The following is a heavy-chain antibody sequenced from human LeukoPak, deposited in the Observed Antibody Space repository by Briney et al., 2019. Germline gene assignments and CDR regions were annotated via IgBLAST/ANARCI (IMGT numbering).Heavy chain of an antibody. CDR3: ATDRIRTYYFDY. CDR1: GYTLTELS. J-gene: IGHJ4*02. Sequence: ASVTVTCKVSGYTLTELSMHWVRQPPGKGLEWMGGFDPEDGETIYAQKFQGRVTMTEDTSTDTAYMELSSLRSEDTAVYYCATDRIRTYYFDYWGQGTLVTVSS. V-gene: IGHV1-24*01. D-gene: IGHD5-18*01. CDR2: FDPEDGET.